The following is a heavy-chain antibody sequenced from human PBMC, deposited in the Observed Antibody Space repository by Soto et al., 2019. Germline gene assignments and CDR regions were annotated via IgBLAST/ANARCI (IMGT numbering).Heavy chain of an antibody. CDR1: GYRFTSYW. CDR2: IYPGDSDS. V-gene: IGHV5-51*01. Sequence: GESLKISCKGSGYRFTSYWIGWVRQMPGKGLEWMGIIYPGDSDSRYSPSFQGQVTISADKSISTTYLQWRSLKASDTAMYYCARRYCSSRDCPDDALDIWGQGTMVTVS. D-gene: IGHD2-2*01. J-gene: IGHJ3*02. CDR3: ARRYCSSRDCPDDALDI.